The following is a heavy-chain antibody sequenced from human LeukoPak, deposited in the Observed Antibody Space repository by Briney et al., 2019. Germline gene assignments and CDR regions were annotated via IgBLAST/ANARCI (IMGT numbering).Heavy chain of an antibody. CDR1: GFTFSSYS. V-gene: IGHV3-48*02. CDR2: ISSSSSTI. Sequence: GGSLRLSCAASGFTFSSYSMTWVRQAPGKGLEWVSYISSSSSTIYYADSVKGRFTISRDNAKNSLYLQMNSLRDEDTAVYYCARESSGWHSIFDYWGQGTLVTVSS. J-gene: IGHJ4*02. CDR3: ARESSGWHSIFDY. D-gene: IGHD6-19*01.